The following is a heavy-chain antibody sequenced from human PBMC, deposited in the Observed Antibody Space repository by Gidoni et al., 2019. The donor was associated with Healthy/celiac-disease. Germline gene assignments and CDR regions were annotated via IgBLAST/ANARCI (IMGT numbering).Heavy chain of an antibody. Sequence: AISWVRQAPGQGLEWMGGIIPIFGTANYAQKFQGRVTITADESTSTAYMELSSLRSEDTAVYYCARENMVRKSYYYYGMDVWGQGTTVTVSS. CDR2: IIPIFGTA. J-gene: IGHJ6*02. V-gene: IGHV1-69*01. D-gene: IGHD3-10*01. CDR1: A. CDR3: ARENMVRKSYYYYGMDV.